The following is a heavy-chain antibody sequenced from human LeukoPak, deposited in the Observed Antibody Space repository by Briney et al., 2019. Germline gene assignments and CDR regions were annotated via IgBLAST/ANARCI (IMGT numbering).Heavy chain of an antibody. CDR1: GGSISSGDYY. Sequence: SETLSLTCTVSGGSISSGDYYWSWIRQPPGKGLEWIGYIYYSGSTYYNPSLKSRVTISVDTSKNQFSLKLSSVTAADTAVYYCARIPVNIVVVPAAISYYYYYMDVWGKGTTVTVSS. CDR3: ARIPVNIVVVPAAISYYYYYMDV. D-gene: IGHD2-2*02. J-gene: IGHJ6*03. V-gene: IGHV4-30-4*08. CDR2: IYYSGST.